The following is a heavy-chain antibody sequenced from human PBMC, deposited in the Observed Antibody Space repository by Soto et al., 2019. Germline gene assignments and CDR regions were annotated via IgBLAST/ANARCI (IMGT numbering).Heavy chain of an antibody. J-gene: IGHJ6*02. CDR2: IYWDDDK. V-gene: IGHV2-5*02. D-gene: IGHD6-19*01. CDR3: VSGIVVTGTDYYAMDN. Sequence: QTTLKESGPTLVKPTQTLTLTCSVSGVSLSTPAVRVGWFRQPPGKALEWLAVIYWDDDKRYSPSLKRRLTITKDTSNNPVVLSMTTLDPDDTATYYCVSGIVVTGTDYYAMDNWGQGTTVAVSS. CDR1: GVSLSTPAVR.